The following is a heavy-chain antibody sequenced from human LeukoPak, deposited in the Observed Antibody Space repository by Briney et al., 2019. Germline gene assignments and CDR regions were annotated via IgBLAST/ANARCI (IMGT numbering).Heavy chain of an antibody. CDR2: ISIISSAI. Sequence: GGSLRLSCAASGFTSSSYSMNWVGQAPGKGLEGVSYISIISSAIYYEDPVKGRFTISRDNAKNSVYLQMNRLRAEDTAVYYCARAGIIVGAIDGNSDYWGQGTLVAVSS. V-gene: IGHV3-48*01. CDR3: ARAGIIVGAIDGNSDY. D-gene: IGHD1-26*01. J-gene: IGHJ4*02. CDR1: GFTSSSYS.